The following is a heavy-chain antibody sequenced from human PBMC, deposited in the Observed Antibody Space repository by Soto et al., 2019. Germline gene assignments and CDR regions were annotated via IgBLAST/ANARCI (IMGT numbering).Heavy chain of an antibody. CDR1: GGTFSSYA. J-gene: IGHJ6*02. V-gene: IGHV1-69*01. D-gene: IGHD2-2*01. CDR2: IIPISGTA. CDR3: ARSQGSSTSLEIYYYYYYGMDV. Sequence: QVQLAQSGAEVQKPGSSVKVSCKASGGTFSSYAISWVRQAPGQGLEWMGGIIPISGTANYAQNFQGRVTITADESTSTAYMELSSLRSEDTAVYYCARSQGSSTSLEIYYYYYYGMDVWGQGTTVTVSS.